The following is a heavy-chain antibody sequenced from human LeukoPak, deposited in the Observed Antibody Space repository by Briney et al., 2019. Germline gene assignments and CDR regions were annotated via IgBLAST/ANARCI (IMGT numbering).Heavy chain of an antibody. CDR1: GYTFTSYD. CDR2: MNPNSGNT. J-gene: IGHJ5*02. D-gene: IGHD3-16*01. CDR3: AAVGGGSYAFDP. Sequence: GASVKVSCKASGYTFTSYDINWVRQATGQGLEWMGWMNPNSGNTGYAQKFQGRVTITRDMSTSTAYMELSSLRSEDTAVYYCAAVGGGSYAFDPWGQGTLVAVSS. V-gene: IGHV1-8*03.